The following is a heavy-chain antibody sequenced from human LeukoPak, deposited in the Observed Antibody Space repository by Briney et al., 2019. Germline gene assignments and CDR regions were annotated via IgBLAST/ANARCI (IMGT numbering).Heavy chain of an antibody. CDR1: GHTLTELS. V-gene: IGHV1-24*01. CDR2: FDPEDGET. CDR3: ATGIFGDEYFQH. D-gene: IGHD3-10*01. J-gene: IGHJ1*01. Sequence: GASVKVSCKVSGHTLTELSMHWVRQAPGKGLEWMGGFDPEDGETIYAQKFQGRVTMTEDTSTDTAYMELSSLRSEDTAVYYCATGIFGDEYFQHWGQGTLVTVFS.